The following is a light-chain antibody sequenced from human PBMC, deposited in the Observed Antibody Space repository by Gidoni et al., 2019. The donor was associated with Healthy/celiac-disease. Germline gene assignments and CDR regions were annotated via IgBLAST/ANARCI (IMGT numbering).Light chain of an antibody. CDR1: QSVSSN. Sequence: EKGITQSPATLSVSPGERATLSCRASQSVSSNLAWYQQKPGQAPRLLIYGASTRATGIPARFSGSGSGTEFTLTISSLQSEDFAVYYCQQYNNWPYSFGQGTKLEIK. V-gene: IGKV3-15*01. J-gene: IGKJ2*03. CDR3: QQYNNWPYS. CDR2: GAS.